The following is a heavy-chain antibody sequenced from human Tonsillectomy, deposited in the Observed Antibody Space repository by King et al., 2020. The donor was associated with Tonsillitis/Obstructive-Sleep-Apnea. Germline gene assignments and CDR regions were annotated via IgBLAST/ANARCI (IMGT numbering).Heavy chain of an antibody. CDR1: GGSISSYY. J-gene: IGHJ4*02. V-gene: IGHV4-59*08. CDR3: ASSVAGYDFWSGYVIDY. Sequence: VQLQESGPGLVKPSETLSLTCTVSGGSISSYYWSWIRQPPGKGLEWIGHIYYSGSSNYNPSLKSRVTISVDTSKNQFSLKLSSVTAADTAVYYCASSVAGYDFWSGYVIDYWGQGTLVTVSS. CDR2: IYYSGSS. D-gene: IGHD3-3*01.